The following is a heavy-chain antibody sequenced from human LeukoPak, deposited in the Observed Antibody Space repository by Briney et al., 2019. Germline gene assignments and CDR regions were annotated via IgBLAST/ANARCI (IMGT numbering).Heavy chain of an antibody. J-gene: IGHJ5*02. CDR3: ARVDEKRDLRYNWFDP. Sequence: GASVKVSCKASGYTFTSYYMHWVRQAPGQGLEWMGIINPSGGSTSYAQKLQGRVTMTRDTSTSTAYMELRSLRSDDTAVYYCARVDEKRDLRYNWFDPWGQGTLVTVSS. CDR1: GYTFTSYY. CDR2: INPSGGST. V-gene: IGHV1-46*01. D-gene: IGHD4-17*01.